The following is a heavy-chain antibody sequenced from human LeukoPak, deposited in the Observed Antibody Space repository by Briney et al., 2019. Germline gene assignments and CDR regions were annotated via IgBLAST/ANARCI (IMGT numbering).Heavy chain of an antibody. CDR3: TRDQTPYY. CDR2: IASETYGGTA. CDR1: GFTFGDYA. J-gene: IGHJ4*02. Sequence: PGGSLRLSCTASGFTFGDYAMTWVRQAPGKGLEWVGFIASETYGGTAEYAASLKGRFTISRDDSKSIAYLRMNSLKTGDTAVYYCTRDQTPYYWGQGTLVTVSS. V-gene: IGHV3-49*04.